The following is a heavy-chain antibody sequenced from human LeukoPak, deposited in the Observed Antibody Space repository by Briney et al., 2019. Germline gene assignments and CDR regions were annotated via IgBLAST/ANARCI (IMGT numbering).Heavy chain of an antibody. CDR1: GFTFSRYA. CDR3: ARDPNGDYIGAFEI. Sequence: GGSLRLSCAASGFTFSRYAMMWLRQAPGKGLEWVSAISSDTTLYAGSVKGRFTITRDNSKNTLYLQMSSLRVEDTAVYYCARDPNGDYIGAFEIWGQGTMVTVSS. CDR2: ISSDTT. D-gene: IGHD4-17*01. V-gene: IGHV3-23*01. J-gene: IGHJ3*02.